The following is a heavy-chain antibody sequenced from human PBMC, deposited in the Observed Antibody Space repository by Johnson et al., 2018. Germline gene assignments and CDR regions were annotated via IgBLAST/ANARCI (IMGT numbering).Heavy chain of an antibody. CDR1: GFTFSSYG. J-gene: IGHJ5*02. Sequence: VQLLESGGGVVQPGRSLRLSCAASGFTFSSYGMHWVRQAPGKGLEWVAVISYDGSNKYYADSVKGRFTVSRDNAKNSLYLQMNSLRAEDTAVYYCAREMSCDPLGQGTLVTVSS. CDR2: ISYDGSNK. CDR3: AREMSCDP. V-gene: IGHV3-30*03.